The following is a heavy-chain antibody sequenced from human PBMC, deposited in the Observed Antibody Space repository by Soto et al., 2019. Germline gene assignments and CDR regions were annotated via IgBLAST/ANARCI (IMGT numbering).Heavy chain of an antibody. CDR1: GYRFTRYG. Sequence: QVQLEQSGAAVKEPGASVKVSCKASGYRFTRYGITWVRQAPGQGLEWMGRISTYNGNTNYAQKLKGRVTMSADTSATTAYLVVRSVRADDTAVYYCARAPGYSNDRGDFDIWGEATVVTVSS. J-gene: IGHJ3*02. D-gene: IGHD6-13*01. V-gene: IGHV1-18*01. CDR3: ARAPGYSNDRGDFDI. CDR2: ISTYNGNT.